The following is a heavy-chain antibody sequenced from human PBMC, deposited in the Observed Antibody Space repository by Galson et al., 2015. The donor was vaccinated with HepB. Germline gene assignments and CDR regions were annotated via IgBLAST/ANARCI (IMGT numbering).Heavy chain of an antibody. Sequence: SLRLSCAASGFTLSSYGIHWVRQAPGKGLEWVAVTWYDGINKNYADSVKGRFTISRDNSRNTLYLQMDSLRVEDTAVYYCARDPTLTGYSTTWPIDCWGQGTLVTVSS. J-gene: IGHJ4*02. D-gene: IGHD2/OR15-2a*01. CDR2: TWYDGINK. V-gene: IGHV3-33*01. CDR1: GFTLSSYG. CDR3: ARDPTLTGYSTTWPIDC.